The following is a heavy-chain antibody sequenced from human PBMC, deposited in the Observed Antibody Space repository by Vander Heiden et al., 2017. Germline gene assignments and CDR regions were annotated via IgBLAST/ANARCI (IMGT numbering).Heavy chain of an antibody. CDR3: ATMYSSSWGGYYYGMDV. CDR2: INHSGST. J-gene: IGHJ6*02. D-gene: IGHD6-13*01. Sequence: SWIRQPPGKGLEWIGEINHSGSTNYNPSLKSRVTISVDTSKNQFSLKLSSVTAAETAVYYCATMYSSSWGGYYYGMDVWGQGTTVTVSS. V-gene: IGHV4-34*01.